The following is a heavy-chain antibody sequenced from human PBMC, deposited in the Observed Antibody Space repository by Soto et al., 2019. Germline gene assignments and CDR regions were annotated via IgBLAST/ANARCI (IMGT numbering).Heavy chain of an antibody. Sequence: PSETLSLTCPVSGGSISSSSYHWGWIRQPPGKGLEWIGNIHYSGTTYYNPSLMSRVNISVVTSKNQFSLKVTSVTAADTAVYYCARYSTSSGYFDDWGQGTLVTVSS. D-gene: IGHD6-6*01. V-gene: IGHV4-39*01. CDR1: GGSISSSSYH. CDR3: ARYSTSSGYFDD. CDR2: IHYSGTT. J-gene: IGHJ4*02.